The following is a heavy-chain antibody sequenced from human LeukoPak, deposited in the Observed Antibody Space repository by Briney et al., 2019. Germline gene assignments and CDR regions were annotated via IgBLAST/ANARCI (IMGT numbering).Heavy chain of an antibody. CDR1: GVSISSYY. V-gene: IGHV4-59*01. Sequence: SSETLSLTCTVSGVSISSYYWSWIRQPPGKGLEWIGYIYYSGSTNYNPSLKSRVTISVDTSKNQFSLKLSSVTAADTAVYYCARDLRWFDPWGQGTLVTVSS. J-gene: IGHJ5*02. CDR2: IYYSGST. CDR3: ARDLRWFDP.